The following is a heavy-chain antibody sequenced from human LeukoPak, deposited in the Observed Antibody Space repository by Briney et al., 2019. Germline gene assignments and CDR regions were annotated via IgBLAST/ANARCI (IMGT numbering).Heavy chain of an antibody. CDR2: IYYSGST. CDR1: GGSISSYY. D-gene: IGHD6-19*01. V-gene: IGHV4-59*12. J-gene: IGHJ6*03. CDR3: ARGLAVAGEEDIYYYYMDL. Sequence: SETLSLTCTVSGGSISSYYWSWIRQPPGKGLEWIGYIYYSGSTNYNPSLKSRVTISVDKSKNQFSLKLSSVTAADTAVYYCARGLAVAGEEDIYYYYMDLWGNGTTVTVSS.